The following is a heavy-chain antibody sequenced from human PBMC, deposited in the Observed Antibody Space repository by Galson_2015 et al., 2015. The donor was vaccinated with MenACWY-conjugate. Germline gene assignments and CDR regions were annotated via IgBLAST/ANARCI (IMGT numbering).Heavy chain of an antibody. CDR3: VRDGDYGDNEGMDV. Sequence: SLRLSCAASGFRFPDYWMTWVRQAPGKGLDWVANIHQDGGQKYYADSVKGRFTISRDNAKNSVFLQMSSLRPEDTAVYYCVRDGDYGDNEGMDVWGQGTTVTVSS. CDR1: GFRFPDYW. CDR2: IHQDGGQK. V-gene: IGHV3-7*03. J-gene: IGHJ6*02. D-gene: IGHD4-17*01.